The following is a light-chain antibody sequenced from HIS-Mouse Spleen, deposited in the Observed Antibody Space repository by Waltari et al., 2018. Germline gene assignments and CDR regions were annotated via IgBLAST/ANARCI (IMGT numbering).Light chain of an antibody. J-gene: IGLJ3*02. Sequence: QSVLTQPPSASGTPGQRVTISCSGSSSNIGSNTVNWYQQLPGPAPKLLIYSNNQRPSGVPDRFFGSKSGTSASLAIGGLQSEDEADYYCAAWDDSLNGWVFGGGTKLTVL. CDR2: SNN. CDR1: SSNIGSNT. V-gene: IGLV1-44*01. CDR3: AAWDDSLNGWV.